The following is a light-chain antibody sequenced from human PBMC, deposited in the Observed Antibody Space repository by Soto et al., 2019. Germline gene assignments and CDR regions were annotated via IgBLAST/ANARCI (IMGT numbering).Light chain of an antibody. Sequence: EIVLTQSPGTLSLSPGERATLSCRASQTLSSNSLAWYQQRPGQTPRVLVYGASNRATGIPDKFSGSGSGTDFTLTISRLEPEDFAVYFCQQYESLPITFGGGTE. V-gene: IGKV3-20*01. CDR3: QQYESLPIT. CDR1: QTLSSNS. CDR2: GAS. J-gene: IGKJ4*01.